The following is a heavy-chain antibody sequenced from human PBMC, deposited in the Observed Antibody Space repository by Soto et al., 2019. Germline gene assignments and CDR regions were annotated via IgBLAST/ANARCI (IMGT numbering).Heavy chain of an antibody. J-gene: IGHJ4*01. CDR2: IYYSGST. V-gene: IGHV4-59*01. CDR3: ARAHRGGFDVFAY. D-gene: IGHD5-12*01. Sequence: LSEKCSVSDVTIIGYYWSRIRQPPGKGLEWIGYIYYSGSTNYNPSLKSRVTISVDTSKNQFSLKLSSVTAADTVFFYCARAHRGGFDVFAYWGHGTPVPVSS. CDR1: DVTIIGYY.